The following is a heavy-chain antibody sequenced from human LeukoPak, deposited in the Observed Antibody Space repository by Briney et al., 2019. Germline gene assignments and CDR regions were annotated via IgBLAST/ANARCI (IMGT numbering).Heavy chain of an antibody. D-gene: IGHD3-9*01. CDR3: ARRGDVDISDWFDP. CDR1: GYTFTGYY. J-gene: IGHJ5*02. V-gene: IGHV1-2*02. Sequence: GSVKVSCKASGYTFTGYYMHWVRQAPGQGLEWMGWINPNSGGTNYAQKFQGRVTMTRDTSISTAYMELSRLRSDDTAVYYCARRGDVDISDWFDPWGQGTLVTVSS. CDR2: INPNSGGT.